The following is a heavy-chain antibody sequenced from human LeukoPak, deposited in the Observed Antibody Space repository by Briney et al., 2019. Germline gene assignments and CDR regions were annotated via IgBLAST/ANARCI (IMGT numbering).Heavy chain of an antibody. CDR3: ARSYGSGNYFDY. CDR2: FYTSGTA. CDR1: GGSVSSYD. J-gene: IGHJ4*02. V-gene: IGHV4-4*07. D-gene: IGHD3-10*01. Sequence: SETLSLICTVSGGSVSSYDWSWIRQPAGKGLEWIGRFYTSGTANYNPYFNSRVTISVDTSKNQFSLKLSSVTAADTAVYYCARSYGSGNYFDYWGQGTLVTVSS.